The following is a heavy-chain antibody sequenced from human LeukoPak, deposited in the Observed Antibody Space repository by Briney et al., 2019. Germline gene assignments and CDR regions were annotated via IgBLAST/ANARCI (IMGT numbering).Heavy chain of an antibody. V-gene: IGHV3-53*01. CDR1: GFTVSSNY. CDR2: IYSDGST. D-gene: IGHD6-13*01. J-gene: IGHJ4*02. Sequence: SGGSLRLSCAASGFTVSSNYMNWVRKAPGKGLEWVSVIYSDGSTYYADSVKGRFTISRDNSKNTLYLQMNSLRAEDTAVYYCAREDSNRVKAGFDYWGQGTLVTVSS. CDR3: AREDSNRVKAGFDY.